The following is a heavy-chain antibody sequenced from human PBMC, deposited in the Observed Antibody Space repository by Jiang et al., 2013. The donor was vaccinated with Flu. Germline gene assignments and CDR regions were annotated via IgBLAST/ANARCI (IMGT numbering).Heavy chain of an antibody. CDR1: GFTFRSYA. CDR3: AKVKSEGDYDFWSGSSVYWYFDL. CDR2: ISGESGGT. V-gene: IGHV3-23*01. J-gene: IGHJ2*01. Sequence: DLVQPGGSLRLSCAATGFTFRSYAMSWVRQAPGKGLEWVSAISGESGGTYYADSVKGRFTISRANSKNTLYLEMNSLRAEDTAVYYCAKVKSEGDYDFWSGSSVYWYFDLWGRGTLVTVSS. D-gene: IGHD3-3*01.